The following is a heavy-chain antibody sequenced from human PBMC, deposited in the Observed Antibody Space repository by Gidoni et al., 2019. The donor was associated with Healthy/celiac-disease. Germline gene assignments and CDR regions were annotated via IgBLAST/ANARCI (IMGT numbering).Heavy chain of an antibody. J-gene: IGHJ5*02. CDR2: TRNKANSYTT. CDR3: ARGLVHDYGDYVGDP. Sequence: EVQLVESGGGLVQPGGSLRLSCAASGFTFSDHYMDWVRQAPGKGLEWVGRTRNKANSYTTEYAASVKGRFTISRDDSKNSLYLQMNSLKTEDTAVYYCARGLVHDYGDYVGDPWGQGTLVTVSS. V-gene: IGHV3-72*01. CDR1: GFTFSDHY. D-gene: IGHD4-17*01.